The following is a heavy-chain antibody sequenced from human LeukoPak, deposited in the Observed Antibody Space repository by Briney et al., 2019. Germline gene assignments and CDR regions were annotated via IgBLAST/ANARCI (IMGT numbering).Heavy chain of an antibody. CDR2: INPNSGGT. CDR3: ARVLSGYDYLDDAFDI. CDR1: GYTFTGYY. D-gene: IGHD5-12*01. V-gene: IGHV1-2*02. Sequence: WASVKVSCKASGYTFTGYYMHWVRQAPGQGLEWMGWINPNSGGTNYAQKFQGRVTMTRDTSISTAYMELSRLRSDDTAVYYCARVLSGYDYLDDAFDIWGQGTMVTVSS. J-gene: IGHJ3*02.